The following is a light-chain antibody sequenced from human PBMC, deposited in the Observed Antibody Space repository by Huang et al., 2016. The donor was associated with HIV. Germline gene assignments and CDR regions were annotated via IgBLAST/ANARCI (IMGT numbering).Light chain of an antibody. CDR2: DVS. CDR3: MQGTHWYT. J-gene: IGKJ2*01. CDR1: QSLLHRDGNTY. Sequence: VMVQSPLSLPVTLVQPASISCQSSQSLLHRDGNTYLNWFHQRPGHSPSRLIYDVSKRDSGVPDRFSGSGSGTDFTLTISRVEAEDVGVYYCMQGTHWYTFGPGTKLEI. V-gene: IGKV2-30*02.